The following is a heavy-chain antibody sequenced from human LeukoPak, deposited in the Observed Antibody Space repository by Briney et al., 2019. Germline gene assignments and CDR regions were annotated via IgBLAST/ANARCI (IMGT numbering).Heavy chain of an antibody. J-gene: IGHJ5*02. CDR2: INPNSGGT. CDR1: GYTFTGYY. CDR3: ARDGVLWFGELDWFDP. Sequence: GASVKVSCKASGYTFTGYYMHWVRQAPGQGLEWMGWINPNSGGTNYAQKFQGRVTMTRDTSISTAYMELSRLRSDDTAVYYCARDGVLWFGELDWFDPWGQGTLVTVSS. V-gene: IGHV1-2*02. D-gene: IGHD3-10*01.